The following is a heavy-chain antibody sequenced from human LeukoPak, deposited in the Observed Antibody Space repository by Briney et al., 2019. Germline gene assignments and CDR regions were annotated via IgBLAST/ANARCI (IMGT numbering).Heavy chain of an antibody. J-gene: IGHJ6*03. CDR3: ARGTVVPAAHYYYMDV. Sequence: ASVKVSCKASGYTFTGYYMHWVRQAPGQGLEWMGWINPNSGGTNYAQKFQGRVTMTRDTSISTAYMELSRLRSDDTAVYYCARGTVVPAAHYYYMDVWGKGTTVTVSS. CDR2: INPNSGGT. CDR1: GYTFTGYY. D-gene: IGHD2-2*01. V-gene: IGHV1-2*02.